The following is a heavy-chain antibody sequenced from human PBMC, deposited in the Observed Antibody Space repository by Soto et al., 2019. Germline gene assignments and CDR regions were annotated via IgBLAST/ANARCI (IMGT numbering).Heavy chain of an antibody. D-gene: IGHD2-8*01. CDR2: IYYSGST. V-gene: IGHV4-30-4*01. CDR3: AREGYCTNGVCYNPAAAAGLFDP. Sequence: SETLSLTCTVSGGSISSGDYYWSWIRQPPGKGLEWTGYIYYSGSTYYNPSLKSRVTISVDTSKNQFSLKLSSVTAADTAVYYCAREGYCTNGVCYNPAAAAGLFDPWGQGTLVTVSS. CDR1: GGSISSGDYY. J-gene: IGHJ5*02.